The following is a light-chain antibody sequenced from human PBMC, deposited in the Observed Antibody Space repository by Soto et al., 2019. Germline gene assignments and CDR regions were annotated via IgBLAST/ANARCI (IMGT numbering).Light chain of an antibody. V-gene: IGLV2-8*01. J-gene: IGLJ2*01. Sequence: QSALTQPPSASGSPGQSVTISCTGTSSDVGGYNYVSWYQQHPDKAPKLIIYEVNKRPSGVPGRFSGFKSGNTASLTVSGLQAEDEADYYCISYADSNNLGVFGGGTKLTVL. CDR1: SSDVGGYNY. CDR3: ISYADSNNLGV. CDR2: EVN.